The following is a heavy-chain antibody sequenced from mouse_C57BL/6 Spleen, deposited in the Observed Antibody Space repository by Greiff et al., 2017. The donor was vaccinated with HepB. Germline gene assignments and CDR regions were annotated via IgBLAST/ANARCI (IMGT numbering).Heavy chain of an antibody. CDR1: EYEFPSHD. CDR2: INSDGGST. Sequence: EVKLMESGGGLVQPGESLKLSCESNEYEFPSHDMSWVRKTPEKRLELVAAINSDGGSTYYPDTMERRFIISRDNTKKTLYLQMSSLRSEDTALYYCARHGGNYKGDAMDYWGQGTSVTVSS. CDR3: ARHGGNYKGDAMDY. D-gene: IGHD2-1*01. J-gene: IGHJ4*01. V-gene: IGHV5-2*01.